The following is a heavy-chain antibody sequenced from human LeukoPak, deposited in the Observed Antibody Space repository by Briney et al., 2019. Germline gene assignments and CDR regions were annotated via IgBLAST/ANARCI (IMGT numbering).Heavy chain of an antibody. D-gene: IGHD3-10*01. Sequence: GGSLRLSCAASGFXFSSYEMNWVRQAPGKGLEWVSYISSSGSSIYNADSVKGRFTISRDNAKNSLYLQMNSLRAEDTAVYYCARGYYYGSGTLGPFDPWGQGTLVTVSS. CDR1: GFXFSSYE. CDR2: ISSSGSSI. J-gene: IGHJ5*02. V-gene: IGHV3-48*03. CDR3: ARGYYYGSGTLGPFDP.